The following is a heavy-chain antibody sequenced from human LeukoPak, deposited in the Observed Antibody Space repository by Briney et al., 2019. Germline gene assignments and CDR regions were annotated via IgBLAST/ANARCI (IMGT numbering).Heavy chain of an antibody. Sequence: SVKVSCKASGGTFSSYTISWVRQAPGQGLEWMGRIFPILGIANYAQKFQGRVTITADKSTSTAYMELSSLRSEDTAVYYCARDHGITMVRGVIISPGMDVWGKGTTVTVSS. V-gene: IGHV1-69*04. D-gene: IGHD3-10*01. CDR1: GGTFSSYT. J-gene: IGHJ6*04. CDR2: IFPILGIA. CDR3: ARDHGITMVRGVIISPGMDV.